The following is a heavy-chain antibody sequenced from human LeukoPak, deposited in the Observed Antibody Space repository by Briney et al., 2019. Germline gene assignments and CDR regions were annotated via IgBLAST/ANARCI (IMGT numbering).Heavy chain of an antibody. V-gene: IGHV1-3*01. CDR2: INAGNGNT. CDR3: ARGYYEGDY. CDR1: GYTFTSYA. J-gene: IGHJ4*02. D-gene: IGHD3-22*01. Sequence: ASVKVSCKASGYTFTSYAMHWVRQAPGQRLEWMGWINAGNGNTKCSQEFQGRVTMTTDTSTSTAYMELRSLRSDDTAVYYCARGYYEGDYWGQGTLVTVSS.